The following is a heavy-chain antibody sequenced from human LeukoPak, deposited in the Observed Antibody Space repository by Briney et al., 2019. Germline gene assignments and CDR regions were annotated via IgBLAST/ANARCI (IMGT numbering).Heavy chain of an antibody. Sequence: ASVKVSCKVSGYTLTELSMHWVRQATGQGLEWMGWMNPNSGNTGYAQKFQGRVTMTRNTSISTAYMELSSLRSEDTAVYYCAVMAGPARNAFDIWGQGTMVTVSS. CDR2: MNPNSGNT. D-gene: IGHD6-19*01. J-gene: IGHJ3*02. V-gene: IGHV1-8*01. CDR1: GYTLTELS. CDR3: AVMAGPARNAFDI.